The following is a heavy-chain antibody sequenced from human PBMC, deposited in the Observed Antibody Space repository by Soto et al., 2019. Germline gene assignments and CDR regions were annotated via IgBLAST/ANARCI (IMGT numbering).Heavy chain of an antibody. CDR1: GGSISSYY. V-gene: IGHV4-4*07. Sequence: PSETLSLTCTVSGGSISSYYWSWIRQPAGKGLEWIGRIYTSGSTNYNPSLKSRVTMSVVTSKNQVPLNLSSVTGADPAVYYCAGGQDSSGPMGDYYGMEVWGQGNPGHRLL. D-gene: IGHD6-19*01. CDR2: IYTSGST. J-gene: IGHJ6*02. CDR3: AGGQDSSGPMGDYYGMEV.